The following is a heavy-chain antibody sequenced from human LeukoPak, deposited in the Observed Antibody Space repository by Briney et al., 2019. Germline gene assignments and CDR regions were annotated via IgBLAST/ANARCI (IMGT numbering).Heavy chain of an antibody. CDR3: ARDRVDYDFWGGYTAYVAVDI. CDR1: GFTFSSYS. V-gene: IGHV3-21*01. CDR2: ISSSSSYT. D-gene: IGHD3-3*01. Sequence: GGSLRLSCAASGFTFSSYSMNWVRQAPGKGLEWVSSISSSSSYTYYADSVKGRFTISRDNAKHSLYLQMNSLRAEDMAVYYCARDRVDYDFWGGYTAYVAVDIWGKGTMVTVSA. J-gene: IGHJ3*02.